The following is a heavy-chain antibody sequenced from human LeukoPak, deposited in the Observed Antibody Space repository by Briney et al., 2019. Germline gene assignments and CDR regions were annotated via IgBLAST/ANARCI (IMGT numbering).Heavy chain of an antibody. Sequence: SETLSLTCAVYGGSFSGYYWSWIRQPPGKGLEWIGEINHSGSTNYNPSLKSRVTISVDTSKNQFSLKLSSVTAADTAVYYCARRGATRWKKYSSSFDYWGQGTLVTVSS. D-gene: IGHD6-6*01. CDR3: ARRGATRWKKYSSSFDY. V-gene: IGHV4-34*01. CDR2: INHSGST. J-gene: IGHJ4*02. CDR1: GGSFSGYY.